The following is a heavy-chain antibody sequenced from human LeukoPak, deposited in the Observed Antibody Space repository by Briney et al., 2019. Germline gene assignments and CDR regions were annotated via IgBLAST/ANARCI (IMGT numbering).Heavy chain of an antibody. V-gene: IGHV3-33*08. CDR1: GFTFSSYG. Sequence: GGSLRLSCAASGFTFSSYGMHWVRQAPGKGLEWVAVIWYDGSNKYYADSVKGRFTISRDNSKNTLYLQMNSLRAEDTAVYYCARSGPGVYYFDYWGQGTLVTVSS. CDR2: IWYDGSNK. CDR3: ARSGPGVYYFDY. D-gene: IGHD3-3*01. J-gene: IGHJ4*02.